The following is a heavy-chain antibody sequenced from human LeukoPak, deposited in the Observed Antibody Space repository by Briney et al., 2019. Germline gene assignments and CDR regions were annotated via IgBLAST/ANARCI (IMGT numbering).Heavy chain of an antibody. Sequence: SETLSLTCTVSGGSNSSSSYYWRWIRQPPGKGLEWIGSIYYSGSTYYNPSLKSRVTIPVDTSKNQFSLKLSSVTAADTAVYYCARHNYGSGSVDYWGQGTLVTVSS. CDR3: ARHNYGSGSVDY. D-gene: IGHD3-10*01. J-gene: IGHJ4*02. V-gene: IGHV4-39*01. CDR2: IYYSGST. CDR1: GGSNSSSSYY.